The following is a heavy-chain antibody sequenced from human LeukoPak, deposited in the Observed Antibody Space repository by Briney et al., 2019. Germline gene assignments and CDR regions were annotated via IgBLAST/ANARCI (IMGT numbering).Heavy chain of an antibody. V-gene: IGHV1-2*02. CDR2: MNPNSGGT. J-gene: IGHJ4*02. CDR3: ARGLKSCINGVCYDRD. D-gene: IGHD2-8*01. CDR1: GYTFTDYY. Sequence: ASVTVSYKASGYTFTDYYMHWVRQAPGQGLEWMGWMNPNSGGTNYAQKFQGRVTMTRDTSISTAYMELSRLRSDDTAVYHCARGLKSCINGVCYDRDWGQGTLITVSS.